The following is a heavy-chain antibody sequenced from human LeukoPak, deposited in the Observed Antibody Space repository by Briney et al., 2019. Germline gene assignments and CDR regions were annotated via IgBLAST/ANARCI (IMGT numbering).Heavy chain of an antibody. V-gene: IGHV3-74*01. CDR2: INSDGSTT. Sequence: PGGSLRLSCAASGFTFSRYWMHWVRQAPGKGLVWVSHINSDGSTTTYADSVKGRFTISRDNAKNTLYLQMNSLRAEDTAVYYCAREGLATLDYWGQGTLVTVSS. CDR1: GFTFSRYW. J-gene: IGHJ4*02. CDR3: AREGLATLDY.